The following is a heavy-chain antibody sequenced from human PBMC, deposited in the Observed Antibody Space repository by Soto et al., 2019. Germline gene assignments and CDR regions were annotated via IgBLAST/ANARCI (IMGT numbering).Heavy chain of an antibody. CDR1: GYTFTSYG. CDR2: ISAYNGNT. J-gene: IGHJ3*02. Sequence: GASVKVSCKASGYTFTSYGISWVRQAPGQGLEWMGWISAYNGNTNYAQKLQGRVTMTTNTSTDTAYMELRSLRSEDTAVYYCATGDSRSVAFDIWGQGTMVTVSS. CDR3: ATGDSRSVAFDI. V-gene: IGHV1-18*01. D-gene: IGHD6-13*01.